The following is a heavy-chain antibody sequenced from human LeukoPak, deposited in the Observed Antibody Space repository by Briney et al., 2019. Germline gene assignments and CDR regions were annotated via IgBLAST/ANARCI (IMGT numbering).Heavy chain of an antibody. J-gene: IGHJ6*03. CDR2: ISGSGGST. V-gene: IGHV3-23*01. CDR1: GFTFSSYA. Sequence: GGSLRLSCAASGFTFSSYAMSWVRQAPGKGLEWVSAISGSGGSTYYADSVKGRFTISRDNSKNTLYLQMNSLRAEDTAVYYCAKAFIAVAGTYYYYMDVWGKGTTVTVSS. D-gene: IGHD6-19*01. CDR3: AKAFIAVAGTYYYYMDV.